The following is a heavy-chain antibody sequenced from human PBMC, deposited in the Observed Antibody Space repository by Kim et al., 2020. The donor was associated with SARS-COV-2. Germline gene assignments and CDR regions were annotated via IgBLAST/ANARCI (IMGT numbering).Heavy chain of an antibody. CDR1: GFTFSDYY. Sequence: GGSLRLSCAASGFTFSDYYMSWIRQAPGKGLEWVSYISSSRSYTNYADSVKGRFTISRDNAKNSLYLQMNSLRAEDTAVYYCARVTYDFWSGYSSYYFDYWGQGTLVTVSS. CDR3: ARVTYDFWSGYSSYYFDY. D-gene: IGHD3-3*01. V-gene: IGHV3-11*06. J-gene: IGHJ4*02. CDR2: ISSSRSYT.